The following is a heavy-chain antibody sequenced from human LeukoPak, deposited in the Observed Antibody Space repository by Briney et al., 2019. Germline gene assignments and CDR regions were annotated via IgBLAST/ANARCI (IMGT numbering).Heavy chain of an antibody. D-gene: IGHD1-26*01. Sequence: NPGGSLRLSCAASGFPFRCYSMNWVRQAPGKRLEWVSFISSSSSSKYYADSVKGRFTISRENAKNSLYLQINSLRAEDTAVYYCARGRVGDDYYYFDPWGQGTLVTVSS. J-gene: IGHJ4*02. CDR1: GFPFRCYS. V-gene: IGHV3-21*01. CDR2: ISSSSSSK. CDR3: ARGRVGDDYYYFDP.